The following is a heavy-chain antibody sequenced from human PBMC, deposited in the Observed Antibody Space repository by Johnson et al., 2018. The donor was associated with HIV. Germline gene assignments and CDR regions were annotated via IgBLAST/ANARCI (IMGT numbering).Heavy chain of an antibody. CDR2: ISGGGSGT. CDR3: AKDDNWGYVVGTFDI. J-gene: IGHJ3*02. V-gene: IGHV3-23*04. D-gene: IGHD7-27*01. CDR1: GFTFNSYA. Sequence: VQLVESGGGLVQPGGSLRLSCAASGFTFNSYAMNWVRQAPGKGLEWVSGISGGGSGTYYADSVKGRFTISRDNSKNTLYLQMNSLSAEDTAVYYCAKDDNWGYVVGTFDIWVQGTMVTVSS.